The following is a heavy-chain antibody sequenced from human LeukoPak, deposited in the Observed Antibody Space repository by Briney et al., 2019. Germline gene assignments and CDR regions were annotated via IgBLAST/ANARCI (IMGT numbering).Heavy chain of an antibody. CDR2: IYYSGST. CDR1: GGSISSSSYY. Sequence: PSETLSLTCTVSGGSISSSSYYWGWIRQPPGKGLEWIGSIYYSGSTYYNPSLKSRVTISVDTSKNQFSLKLSSVTAADTAVYYCARDDAFDIWGQGTMVTVSS. CDR3: ARDDAFDI. J-gene: IGHJ3*02. V-gene: IGHV4-39*01.